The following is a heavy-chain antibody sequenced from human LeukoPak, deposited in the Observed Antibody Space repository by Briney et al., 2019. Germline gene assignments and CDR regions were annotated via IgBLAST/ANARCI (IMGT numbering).Heavy chain of an antibody. Sequence: SETLSLTCTVPGASVSGSPYYWGWIRQPPGKGLEWIGSIYSSGSTYYNASLQSRVTISIETSKNQISLRLNSVTAADTAIYYCAKSGGYGLIDYWGQGTLVTVSS. J-gene: IGHJ4*02. CDR3: AKSGGYGLIDY. D-gene: IGHD1-26*01. CDR2: IYSSGST. CDR1: GASVSGSPYY. V-gene: IGHV4-39*01.